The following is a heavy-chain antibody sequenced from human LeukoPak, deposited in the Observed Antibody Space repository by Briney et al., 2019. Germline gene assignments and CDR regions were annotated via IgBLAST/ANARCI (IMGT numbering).Heavy chain of an antibody. D-gene: IGHD6-13*01. V-gene: IGHV4-61*02. CDR2: IYTSGST. Sequence: PSETLSLTCTVSGGSISSGSYYWSWIRQPAGKGLEWIGRIYTSGSTNYNPSLKSRVTISVDTSKNQFSLKLSSVTAADTAVYYCARGIIAAAGDDAFDIWGQGTMVTVSS. CDR1: GGSISSGSYY. CDR3: ARGIIAAAGDDAFDI. J-gene: IGHJ3*02.